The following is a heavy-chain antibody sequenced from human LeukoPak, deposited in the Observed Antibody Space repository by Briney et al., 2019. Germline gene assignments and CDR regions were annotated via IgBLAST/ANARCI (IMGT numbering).Heavy chain of an antibody. CDR1: GYTFTSYY. D-gene: IGHD5-18*01. Sequence: ASVKVSCKASGYTFTSYYMHWVRQAPGQGLEWMGIINPSGGSTNYAQNFQGRVTMTRDTSTSTVYMELSSLRSEDTAVYYCARTTEGGYIGYFYYYYMDVWGKGTTVTISS. CDR3: ARTTEGGYIGYFYYYYMDV. V-gene: IGHV1-46*01. J-gene: IGHJ6*03. CDR2: INPSGGST.